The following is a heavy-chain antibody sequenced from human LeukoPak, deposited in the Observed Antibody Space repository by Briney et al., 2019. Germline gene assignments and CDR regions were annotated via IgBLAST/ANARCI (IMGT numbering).Heavy chain of an antibody. V-gene: IGHV1-69-2*01. CDR2: VDPEDGET. Sequence: ATVKIPCKASGYTFTDYYMHWVQQAPVRGLEWMGRVDPEDGETIYAEKFQGRVTITADTSTDTAYMELSSLRSEDTAVYYCGTEGGDGYNMPSFDYWGPGNLGTVFS. J-gene: IGHJ4*01. CDR1: GYTFTDYY. D-gene: IGHD5-24*01. CDR3: GTEGGDGYNMPSFDY.